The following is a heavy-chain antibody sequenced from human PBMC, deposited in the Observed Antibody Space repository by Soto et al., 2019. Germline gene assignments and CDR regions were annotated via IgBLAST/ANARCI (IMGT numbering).Heavy chain of an antibody. J-gene: IGHJ6*04. Sequence: GGSLRLSCAASGFTFSDYYMSWIRQAPGKGLEWVSYISSSGSTIYYADSVKGRFTISRDNAKNSLYLQMNSLGAEDTAVYYCARNYYDFEWYPPDVWGKGTTVTVSS. V-gene: IGHV3-11*01. D-gene: IGHD3-3*01. CDR3: ARNYYDFEWYPPDV. CDR1: GFTFSDYY. CDR2: ISSSGSTI.